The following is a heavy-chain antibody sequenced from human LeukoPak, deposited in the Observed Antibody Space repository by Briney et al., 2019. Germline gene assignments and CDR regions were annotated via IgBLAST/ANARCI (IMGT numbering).Heavy chain of an antibody. Sequence: GGSLRLSCAASGFTFSSYSMNWVRQAPGKGLEWVSYISSSSRTIYYADSVKGRFTISRDNAKNTFYLQMSSLTADDAALYYCAKDQQGGAGSGRFDYWGQGTLVTVSS. CDR3: AKDQQGGAGSGRFDY. CDR2: ISSSSRTI. V-gene: IGHV3-48*01. D-gene: IGHD3-10*01. J-gene: IGHJ4*02. CDR1: GFTFSSYS.